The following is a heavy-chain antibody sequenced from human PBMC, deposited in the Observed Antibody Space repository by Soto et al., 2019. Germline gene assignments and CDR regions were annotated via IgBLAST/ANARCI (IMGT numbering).Heavy chain of an antibody. V-gene: IGHV3-48*01. Sequence: EVQLVESGGGLVQPGGSLRLSCAASGFTFSSYSMTWVRQAPGKGLEWVSYISSSGSTIYYADSVKGRFTISRDNAQNSLFLQMSRLRAVDTAVYYCARGARACGADAPDSWGEGTMGTVSS. D-gene: IGHD4-17*01. CDR2: ISSSGSTI. CDR1: GFTFSSYS. J-gene: IGHJ3*02. CDR3: ARGARACGADAPDS.